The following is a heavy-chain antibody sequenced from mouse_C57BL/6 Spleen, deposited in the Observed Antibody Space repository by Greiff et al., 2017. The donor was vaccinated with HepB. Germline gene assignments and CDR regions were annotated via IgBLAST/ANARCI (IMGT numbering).Heavy chain of an antibody. CDR1: GFTFSDYY. CDR3: ARDEAGLFAY. D-gene: IGHD3-1*01. J-gene: IGHJ3*01. Sequence: EVKLVDSEGGLVQPGSSMKLSCTASGFTFSDYYMAWVRQVPEKGLEWVANINYDGSSTYYLDSLKSRFIISRDNAKNILYLQMSSLKSEDTATYYCARDEAGLFAYWGQGTLVTVSA. CDR2: INYDGSST. V-gene: IGHV5-16*01.